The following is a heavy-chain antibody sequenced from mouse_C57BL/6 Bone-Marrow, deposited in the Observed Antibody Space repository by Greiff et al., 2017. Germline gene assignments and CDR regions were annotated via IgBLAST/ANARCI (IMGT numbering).Heavy chain of an antibody. J-gene: IGHJ2*01. V-gene: IGHV1-82*01. CDR2: IYPGDGDT. Sequence: VQLKQSGPELVKPGASVKISCKASGYAFSSSWMNWVKQRPGKGLEWIGRIYPGDGDTNYNGKFKGKATLTADKSSSTAYMQLSSLTSEDSAVYFCARADFTQGFDYWGQGTTLTVSS. CDR1: GYAFSSSW. D-gene: IGHD3-2*02. CDR3: ARADFTQGFDY.